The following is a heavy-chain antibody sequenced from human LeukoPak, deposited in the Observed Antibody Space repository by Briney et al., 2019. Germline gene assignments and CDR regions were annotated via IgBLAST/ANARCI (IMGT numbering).Heavy chain of an antibody. CDR3: ARLWASGSYLYYFDY. Sequence: PSETLSLTCTVSNGSISSYHWSWVRQPPGKGLEWIGYILTSGTTNYNPSLKSRLTISVDTSKNRFTLKLSSVTAADTAVYYCARLWASGSYLYYFDYWGQGTLVTVSS. CDR2: ILTSGTT. J-gene: IGHJ4*02. D-gene: IGHD3-10*01. CDR1: NGSISSYH. V-gene: IGHV4-4*09.